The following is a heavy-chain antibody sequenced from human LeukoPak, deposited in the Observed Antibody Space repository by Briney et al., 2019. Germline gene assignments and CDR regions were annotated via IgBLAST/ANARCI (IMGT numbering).Heavy chain of an antibody. CDR3: AISGDYYGSGSYFDPYDY. D-gene: IGHD3-10*01. J-gene: IGHJ4*02. V-gene: IGHV1-8*03. CDR2: MNPNSGNT. CDR1: GYTFTSYD. Sequence: ASVKVSCKASGYTFTSYDINWVRQATGQGLEWMGWMNPNSGNTGYAQKFQGRVTITRNTSISTAYMELSSLRSEDTAVYYCAISGDYYGSGSYFDPYDYWGQGTLVTVSS.